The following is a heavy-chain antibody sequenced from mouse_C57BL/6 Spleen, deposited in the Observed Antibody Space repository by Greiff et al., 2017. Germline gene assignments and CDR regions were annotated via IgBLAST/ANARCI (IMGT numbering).Heavy chain of an antibody. J-gene: IGHJ2*01. D-gene: IGHD1-1*01. Sequence: VQLQQSGTELVKPGASVKLSCKASGYTFTSYWMHWVKQRPGQGLEWIGNINPSNGGTNYNEKFKSKATLTVDKSSSTAYMQLSSLTSEDSAVYYCARGAYYYGSWLDYWGQGTTLTVSS. CDR1: GYTFTSYW. CDR2: INPSNGGT. V-gene: IGHV1-53*01. CDR3: ARGAYYYGSWLDY.